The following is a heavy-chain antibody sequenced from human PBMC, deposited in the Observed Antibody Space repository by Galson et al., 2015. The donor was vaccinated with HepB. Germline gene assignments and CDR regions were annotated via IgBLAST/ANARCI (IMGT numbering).Heavy chain of an antibody. CDR3: AKVLALEGYFDL. J-gene: IGHJ2*01. V-gene: IGHV3-43*01. CDR1: GFTFDDYT. Sequence: SLRLSCAASGFTFDDYTMHWVRQAPGKGLEWVSLISWDGGSTYYADSVKGRFTISRDNSKNSLYLQMNSLRTEDTALYYCAKVLALEGYFDLWGRGTLVTVSS. CDR2: ISWDGGST.